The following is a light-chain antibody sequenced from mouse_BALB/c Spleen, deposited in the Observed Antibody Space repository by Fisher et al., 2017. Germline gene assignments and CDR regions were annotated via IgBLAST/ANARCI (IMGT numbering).Light chain of an antibody. CDR2: STS. V-gene: IGKV4-57*01. CDR3: QPRSSYPLT. CDR1: SSVSY. J-gene: IGKJ4*01. Sequence: IVMTQSPAIMSASPGEKVTITCSASSSVSYMHWFQQKPGTSPKLWIYSTSNLASGVPARFRGSGSGTSYSLTISRMEAEDAATYYCQPRSSYPLTFGSGTKLEIK.